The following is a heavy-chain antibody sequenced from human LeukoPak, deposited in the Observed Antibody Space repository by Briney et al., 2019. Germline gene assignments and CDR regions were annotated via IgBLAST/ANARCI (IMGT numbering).Heavy chain of an antibody. J-gene: IGHJ5*02. V-gene: IGHV1-69*06. CDR3: ARGYSYADNWFDP. Sequence: SVKVSCKASGGTFSSYVISWVRQAPGQGLEWMGGIIPIFGTANYAQKFQGRVTITADKSTSTAYMELSSLRSEDTAVYYCARGYSYADNWFDPWGQGTLVTVSS. D-gene: IGHD5-18*01. CDR2: IIPIFGTA. CDR1: GGTFSSYV.